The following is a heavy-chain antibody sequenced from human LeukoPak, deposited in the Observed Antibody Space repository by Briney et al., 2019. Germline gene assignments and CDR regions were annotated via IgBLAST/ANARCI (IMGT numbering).Heavy chain of an antibody. CDR1: GYTFTTYG. J-gene: IGHJ4*02. Sequence: ASVKVSCKTSGYTFTTYGITWVRQAPGQGLEWMGWINPYNGNTNYAQMLQGRVTMTTDTSTSTAYMELRSLRSDDTAVYYCASLTQDYWGQGTLVTVSS. V-gene: IGHV1-18*01. CDR2: INPYNGNT. CDR3: ASLTQDY. D-gene: IGHD4-23*01.